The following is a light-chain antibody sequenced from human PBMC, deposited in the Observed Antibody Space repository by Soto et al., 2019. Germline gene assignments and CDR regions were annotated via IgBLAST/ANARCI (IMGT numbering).Light chain of an antibody. J-gene: IGKJ1*01. CDR3: LKYHNFWA. Sequence: IVMTQSPSTLSVSPGERATLSCRASQNIYSNVAWYQQKPGTAPRLLIYRASNRASGIPARFSGSGSGTEFTLTSSSLQAEVFTFYSFLKYHNFWAFGPGTKVEIK. CDR2: RAS. CDR1: QNIYSN. V-gene: IGKV3-15*01.